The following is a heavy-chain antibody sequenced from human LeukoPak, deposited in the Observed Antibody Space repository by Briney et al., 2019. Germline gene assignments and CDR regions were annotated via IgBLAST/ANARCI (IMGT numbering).Heavy chain of an antibody. CDR3: AKGTTMIVVVITSYYYYGMDV. Sequence: GGSLRLSCAASGFTFSSYAMSWVRQAPGKGLGWVSAISGSGGSTYYADSVKGRFTISRDNSKNTLYLQMNSLRAEDTAVYYCAKGTTMIVVVITSYYYYGMDVWGQGTTVTVSS. D-gene: IGHD3-22*01. V-gene: IGHV3-23*01. CDR2: ISGSGGST. J-gene: IGHJ6*02. CDR1: GFTFSSYA.